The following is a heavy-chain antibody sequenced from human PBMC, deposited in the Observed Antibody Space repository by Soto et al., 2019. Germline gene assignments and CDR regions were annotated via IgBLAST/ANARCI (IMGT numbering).Heavy chain of an antibody. CDR2: INPSGGST. Sequence: ASVKVSCKASGYTFTSSYMHWVRQAPGQGLEWMGIINPSGGSTSYAQKFQGRVTMTRDTSTSTVYMELSSLRSEDTAVYYCARDLAARGGGNYYYYGMDVWGQGTTVTVSS. CDR3: ARDLAARGGGNYYYYGMDV. CDR1: GYTFTSSY. D-gene: IGHD6-6*01. V-gene: IGHV1-46*01. J-gene: IGHJ6*02.